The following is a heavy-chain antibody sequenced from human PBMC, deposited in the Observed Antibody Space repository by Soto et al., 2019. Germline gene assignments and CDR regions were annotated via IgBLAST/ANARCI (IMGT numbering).Heavy chain of an antibody. D-gene: IGHD6-6*01. J-gene: IGHJ4*02. Sequence: QVQLVESGGGVVQPGRSLRLSCAASGFTFSSYVMHWVRQAPGKGLEWVAVISYDGNSNYYADSVKGRFTSSRDNSKNTLYLQMNSLRVEDTAVYYCARELQGSSSVWPAWEGPAHWGQGTLVTVSS. CDR2: ISYDGNSN. CDR3: ARELQGSSSVWPAWEGPAH. CDR1: GFTFSSYV. V-gene: IGHV3-30-3*01.